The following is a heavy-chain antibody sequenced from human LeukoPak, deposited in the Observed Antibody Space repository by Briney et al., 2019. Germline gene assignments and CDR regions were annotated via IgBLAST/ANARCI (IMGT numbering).Heavy chain of an antibody. Sequence: GGSLRLSCAASGFTFSSYGMHWVRQAPGMGLEWVAVIWYDGSNKYYADSVKGRFTISRDNSKNTLYLQMNSLRAEDTAVYYCAREGSGSYIYYYYGMDVWGQGTTVIVSS. CDR1: GFTFSSYG. J-gene: IGHJ6*02. CDR2: IWYDGSNK. D-gene: IGHD1-26*01. V-gene: IGHV3-33*01. CDR3: AREGSGSYIYYYYGMDV.